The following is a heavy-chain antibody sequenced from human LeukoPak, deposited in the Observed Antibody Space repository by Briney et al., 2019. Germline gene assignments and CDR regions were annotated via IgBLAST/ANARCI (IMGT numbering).Heavy chain of an antibody. J-gene: IGHJ4*02. D-gene: IGHD1-1*01. Sequence: SETLSLTCTVSGGSISSGGYYWSWIRQPPGKGLEWIGYIYHSGSTYYNPSLKSRVTISVDRSKNQFSLKLSSVTAADTAVYYCARSVEGHFDYWGQGSLVTVSS. CDR1: GGSISSGGYY. CDR3: ARSVEGHFDY. V-gene: IGHV4-30-2*01. CDR2: IYHSGST.